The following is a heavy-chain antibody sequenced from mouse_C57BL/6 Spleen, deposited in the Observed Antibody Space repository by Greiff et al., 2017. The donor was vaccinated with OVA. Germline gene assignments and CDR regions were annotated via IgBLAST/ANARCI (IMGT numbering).Heavy chain of an antibody. CDR2: ISDGGSYT. CDR1: GFTFSSYA. Sequence: EVQLVESGGGLVKPGGSLKLSCAASGFTFSSYAMSWVRQTPEKRLEWVATISDGGSYTYYPDNVKGRFTISRDNAKNNLYLQMSHLKSEDTAMDYCASPYYGSSYGFAYWGQGTLVTVSA. CDR3: ASPYYGSSYGFAY. D-gene: IGHD1-1*01. V-gene: IGHV5-4*01. J-gene: IGHJ3*01.